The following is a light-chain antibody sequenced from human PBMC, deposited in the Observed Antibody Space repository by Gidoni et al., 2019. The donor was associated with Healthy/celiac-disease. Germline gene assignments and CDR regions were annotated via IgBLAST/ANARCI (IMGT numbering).Light chain of an antibody. V-gene: IGLV3-1*01. Sequence: EMTQPHTVSVSPGQTASITCSGDKLGAQYSCWYQQKTGQSPVLVIYQDSKRPSGIPERFSGSNSGITATLTIIGTQALDAAYSYCQAWDSSTVVFGGGTKLSVL. CDR1: KLGAQY. CDR2: QDS. J-gene: IGLJ2*01. CDR3: QAWDSSTVV.